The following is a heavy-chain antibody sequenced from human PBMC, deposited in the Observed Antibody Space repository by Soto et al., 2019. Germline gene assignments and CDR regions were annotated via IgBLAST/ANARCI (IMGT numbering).Heavy chain of an antibody. D-gene: IGHD2-15*01. Sequence: SVKVSCKASGGTFSSYAISWVRQAPGQGLEWMGGIIPIFGTANYAQKFQGRVTITADESTSTAYMELSSLRSEDTAVYYCARDRYCSGGSCYGYFDYWGQGTLVTVYS. CDR1: GGTFSSYA. CDR2: IIPIFGTA. CDR3: ARDRYCSGGSCYGYFDY. J-gene: IGHJ4*02. V-gene: IGHV1-69*13.